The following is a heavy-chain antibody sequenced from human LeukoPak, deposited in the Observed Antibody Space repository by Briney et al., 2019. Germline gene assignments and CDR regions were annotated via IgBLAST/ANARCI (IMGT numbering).Heavy chain of an antibody. J-gene: IGHJ6*03. Sequence: GGSLRLSCAASGFTFSSYGMHWVRQAPGKGLEWVGVISYDGSNKNYADSVKGRFTISRDNSKNTVCLQMNSLRAEDTAVYYCAKDRGAVAGVMDVWGKGTTVTVSS. CDR3: AKDRGAVAGVMDV. D-gene: IGHD6-19*01. CDR1: GFTFSSYG. V-gene: IGHV3-30*18. CDR2: ISYDGSNK.